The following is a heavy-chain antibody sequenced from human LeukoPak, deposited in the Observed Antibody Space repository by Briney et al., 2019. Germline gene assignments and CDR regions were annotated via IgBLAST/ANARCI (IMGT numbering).Heavy chain of an antibody. J-gene: IGHJ3*02. CDR3: ARAWNEPHLSGWHDAFDI. V-gene: IGHV4-59*01. D-gene: IGHD6-19*01. CDR1: GGSISSYY. CDR2: IYYSGST. Sequence: KPSETLSLTCTVSGGSISSYYWSWIRQPPGKGLEWIGYIYYSGSTNYNPSLKSRVTISVDTSKNQFSLKLSSVTAADTAVYYCARAWNEPHLSGWHDAFDIWGQGTMVTVSS.